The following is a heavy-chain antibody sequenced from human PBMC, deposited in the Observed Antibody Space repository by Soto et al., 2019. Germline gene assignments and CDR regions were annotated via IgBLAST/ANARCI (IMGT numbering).Heavy chain of an antibody. V-gene: IGHV4-59*01. Sequence: QVQLQESGPGLVKPSETLSLTCSVSGGSISSYYWAWIRQPPGKGLEWIGYIYYSGSTKYNPSLKSRVTISVDTSKKQLSLKLSSVTAADTAVYYCAREEVSMLRGGSGWFDPWGQGNLVTVSS. J-gene: IGHJ5*02. CDR2: IYYSGST. CDR1: GGSISSYY. D-gene: IGHD2-8*01. CDR3: AREEVSMLRGGSGWFDP.